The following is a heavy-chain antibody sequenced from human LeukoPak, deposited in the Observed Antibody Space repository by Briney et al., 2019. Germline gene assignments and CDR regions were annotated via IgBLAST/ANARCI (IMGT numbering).Heavy chain of an antibody. Sequence: PSETLSLTCAVYGGSFSGYYWSWIRQPPGKGLEWIGEINHSRSTNYNPSLKSRVTISVDTSKNQFSLKLSSVTAADTAVYYCARGRLDRGYSYGYGPILDYWGQGTLVTVSS. D-gene: IGHD5-18*01. CDR3: ARGRLDRGYSYGYGPILDY. CDR2: INHSRST. V-gene: IGHV4-34*01. CDR1: GGSFSGYY. J-gene: IGHJ4*02.